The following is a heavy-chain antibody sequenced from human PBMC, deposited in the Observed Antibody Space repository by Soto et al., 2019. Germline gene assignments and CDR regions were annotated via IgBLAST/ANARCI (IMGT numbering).Heavy chain of an antibody. Sequence: GGSLRLSCAASGFTFSSYAMSWVRQAPGKGLEWVSAISGSGGSTYYADSVKGRFTISRDNSKNTLYLQMNSLRAEDTAVYYCAKAPLWFGELNNWFDPWGQGTLVTVPQ. J-gene: IGHJ5*02. D-gene: IGHD3-10*01. CDR1: GFTFSSYA. CDR3: AKAPLWFGELNNWFDP. V-gene: IGHV3-23*01. CDR2: ISGSGGST.